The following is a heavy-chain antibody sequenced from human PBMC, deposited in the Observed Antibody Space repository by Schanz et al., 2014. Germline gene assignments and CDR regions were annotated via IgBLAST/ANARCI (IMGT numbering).Heavy chain of an antibody. V-gene: IGHV3-23*01. CDR1: GFTFFGSFA. Sequence: EVQLLESGGGLVQPGGSLRLSCVASGFTFFGSFAMSWFRQAPGKGLEWVSGMSGSGASTYYADSVKGRFTISRDNSKNTLYLQMNSLRAEDTAVYYCAKDQGSYGSGSYSYFDYWGQGTLATVSS. J-gene: IGHJ4*02. D-gene: IGHD3-10*01. CDR2: MSGSGAST. CDR3: AKDQGSYGSGSYSYFDY.